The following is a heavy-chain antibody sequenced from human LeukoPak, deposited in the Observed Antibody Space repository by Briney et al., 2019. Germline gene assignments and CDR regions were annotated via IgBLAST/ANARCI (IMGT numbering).Heavy chain of an antibody. D-gene: IGHD4-11*01. J-gene: IGHJ4*02. V-gene: IGHV1-18*01. CDR3: ARSAGGYRNVDFDY. Sequence: ASVKVSCKASGYTFTSYGISWVRQAPGQGLEWMGWISAYNGNTNYAQKLQGRVTITTDTSTSTAYMELRSLRSDDAAVYYCARSAGGYRNVDFDYWGQGTLVTVSS. CDR2: ISAYNGNT. CDR1: GYTFTSYG.